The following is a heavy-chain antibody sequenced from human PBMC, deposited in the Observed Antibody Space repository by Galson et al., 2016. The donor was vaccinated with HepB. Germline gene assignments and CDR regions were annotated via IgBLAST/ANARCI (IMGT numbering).Heavy chain of an antibody. CDR2: IYYTGIT. CDR1: GDSITNSRYY. Sequence: ETLSLTCTVSGDSITNSRYYWGWVRQPPGKGLDWIATIYYTGITNYNPSLESRVAVSVAASKNQLSLKMSSVTAADTAVYYCARHTRYYNLLEITGGYYFDYWGQGILVTVSS. V-gene: IGHV4-39*01. CDR3: ARHTRYYNLLEITGGYYFDY. J-gene: IGHJ4*02. D-gene: IGHD3-10*01.